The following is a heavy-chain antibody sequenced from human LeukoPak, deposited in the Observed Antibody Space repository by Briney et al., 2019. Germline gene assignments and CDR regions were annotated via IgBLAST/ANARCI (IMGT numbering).Heavy chain of an antibody. V-gene: IGHV1-18*03. CDR1: GYTFTTYG. CDR2: ISGYNGNT. Sequence: ASVKVSCKASGYTFTTYGLNWVRQAPGQGLEWMGWISGYNGNTNYAQKFQGRVTMTKDTSTSTVYMELRSLTSDDMAIYYCARISSPGYCTAGTCYPGYWGQGTLVTVSS. CDR3: ARISSPGYCTAGTCYPGY. D-gene: IGHD2-15*01. J-gene: IGHJ4*02.